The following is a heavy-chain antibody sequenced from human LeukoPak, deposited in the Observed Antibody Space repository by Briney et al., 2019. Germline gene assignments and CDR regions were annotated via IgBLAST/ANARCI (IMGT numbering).Heavy chain of an antibody. V-gene: IGHV3-48*01. CDR3: ARGSMVRGVIRYYYYYGMDV. Sequence: GGPLRLSCVAFGFTFSSYSMHWVRQAPGKGLEWVSYISSGSSTIYYADSVKGRFTISRDNAKNSLYLQMNSLRAEDTAVYYCARGSMVRGVIRYYYYYGMDVSGQGTTVTVSS. J-gene: IGHJ6*02. CDR2: ISSGSSTI. CDR1: GFTFSSYS. D-gene: IGHD3-10*01.